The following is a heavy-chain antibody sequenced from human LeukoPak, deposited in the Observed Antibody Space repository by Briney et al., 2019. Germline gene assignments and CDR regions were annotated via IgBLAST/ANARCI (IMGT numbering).Heavy chain of an antibody. CDR3: AGLHV. CDR2: INHSGST. CDR1: GGSFSGYY. Sequence: SETLSLTCAVYGGSFSGYYWSWIRQPPGKGLEWIGEINHSGSTYYNPSLKSRVTMSVDTSKNQFSLKLSSVTAADTAVYYCAGLHVWGKGTTVTISS. J-gene: IGHJ6*04. V-gene: IGHV4-34*01.